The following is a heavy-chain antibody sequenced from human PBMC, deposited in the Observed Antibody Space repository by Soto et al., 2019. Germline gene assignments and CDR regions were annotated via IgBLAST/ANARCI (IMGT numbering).Heavy chain of an antibody. V-gene: IGHV3-30*03. Sequence: GGSLRLSCAASGFTFSGHGMHWVRQRQAPGKGLEWVAVMSNDGSDKNYVDSVKGRFTISRDNSENILYLQMNSLRAEDTAVYYCARGSSSGTMSYIIDHWGQGTLVTVSS. D-gene: IGHD3-10*02. CDR3: ARGSSSGTMSYIIDH. J-gene: IGHJ4*02. CDR1: GFTFSGHG. CDR2: MSNDGSDK.